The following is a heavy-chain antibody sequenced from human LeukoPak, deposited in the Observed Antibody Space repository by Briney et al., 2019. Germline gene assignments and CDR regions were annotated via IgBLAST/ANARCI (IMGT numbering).Heavy chain of an antibody. V-gene: IGHV3-30*03. CDR1: GFTFSSYG. J-gene: IGHJ4*02. CDR3: ARAIRGYSYVLDY. Sequence: GRSLRLSCAASGFTFSSYGMHWVRQAPGKGLEWVAVISYDGSNKYYADSVKGRFTISRDNPKNTLYLQMNSLRAEDTAVYYCARAIRGYSYVLDYWGQGTLVTVSS. CDR2: ISYDGSNK. D-gene: IGHD5-18*01.